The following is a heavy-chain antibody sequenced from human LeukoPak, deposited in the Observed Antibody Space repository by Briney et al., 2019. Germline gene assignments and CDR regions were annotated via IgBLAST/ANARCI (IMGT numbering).Heavy chain of an antibody. J-gene: IGHJ4*02. V-gene: IGHV1-69*13. CDR2: IIPIFGTA. Sequence: ASVQVSCEASGGTFSSYAISWVRQAPGQGLEWMGGIIPIFGTANYAQKFQGRVTITADESTSTAYMELSSLRSEDTAVYYCARAHGDVPLDYWGQGTLVTVSS. CDR3: ARAHGDVPLDY. D-gene: IGHD4-17*01. CDR1: GGTFSSYA.